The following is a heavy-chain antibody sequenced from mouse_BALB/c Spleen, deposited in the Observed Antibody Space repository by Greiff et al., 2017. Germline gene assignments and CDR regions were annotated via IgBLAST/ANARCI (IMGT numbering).Heavy chain of an antibody. CDR2: IYPGNVNT. CDR3: ARSGGNYAWFAY. D-gene: IGHD2-1*01. J-gene: IGHJ3*01. Sequence: QVQLQQSGPELVKPGASVRISCKASGYTFTSYYIHWVKQRPGQGLEWIGWIYPGNVNTKYNEKFKGKATLTADKSSSTAYMQLSSLTSEDSAVYFCARSGGNYAWFAYWGQGTLVTVSA. V-gene: IGHV1S56*01. CDR1: GYTFTSYY.